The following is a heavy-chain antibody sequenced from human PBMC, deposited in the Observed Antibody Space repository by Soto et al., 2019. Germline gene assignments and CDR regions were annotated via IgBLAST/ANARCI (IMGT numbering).Heavy chain of an antibody. Sequence: QVQLVQSGAEVKKPGASVKVSCKTSGYTFTSYGISWVRQAPGQGLEWMGWISAHNGNTNYAQKLQGRVTVTTDTSTSTDYMELRSLRSDDTAVYYCARVRDFWSGHPFDYWGQGTLVTVSS. CDR1: GYTFTSYG. CDR2: ISAHNGNT. J-gene: IGHJ4*02. D-gene: IGHD3-3*01. V-gene: IGHV1-18*01. CDR3: ARVRDFWSGHPFDY.